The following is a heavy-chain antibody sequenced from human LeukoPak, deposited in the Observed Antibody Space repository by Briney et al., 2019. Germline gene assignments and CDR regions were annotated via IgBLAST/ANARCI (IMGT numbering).Heavy chain of an antibody. V-gene: IGHV3-66*02. D-gene: IGHD3-10*01. J-gene: IGHJ4*02. Sequence: GGSLRLSCAASGFTVSSNYMSWVRQAPGKGLEWVSVIYSGGSTYYADSVKGRFTISRDNPKNTLYLQMNSLRAEDTAVYYCARGVEVRGVTLDYWGQGTLVTVSS. CDR3: ARGVEVRGVTLDY. CDR1: GFTVSSNY. CDR2: IYSGGST.